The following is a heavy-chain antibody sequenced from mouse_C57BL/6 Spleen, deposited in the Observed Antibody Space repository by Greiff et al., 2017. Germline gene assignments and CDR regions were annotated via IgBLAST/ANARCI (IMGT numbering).Heavy chain of an antibody. D-gene: IGHD1-1*01. CDR1: GYSFTSYY. V-gene: IGHV1-66*01. CDR3: ARGRTYFDV. CDR2: IYPGSGNT. Sequence: VQVVESGPELVKPGASVKISCKASGYSFTSYYIHWVKQRPGQGLEWIGWIYPGSGNTKYNEKFKGKATLTADTSSSTAYMQLSSLTSEDSAVYYCARGRTYFDVWGTGTTVTVSS. J-gene: IGHJ1*03.